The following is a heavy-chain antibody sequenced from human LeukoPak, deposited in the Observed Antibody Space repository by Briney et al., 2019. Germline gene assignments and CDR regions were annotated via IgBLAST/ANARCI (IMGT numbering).Heavy chain of an antibody. V-gene: IGHV4-59*01. Sequence: PSETLSLTCTVSGGSISSYYWSWIRQPPGKGLGWIGYIYYSGSTNYNPSLKSRVTISVDTSKNQFSLKLSSVTAADTAVYYCARGRIAARPYYYYMDVWGKGTTVTVSS. CDR3: ARGRIAARPYYYYMDV. J-gene: IGHJ6*03. D-gene: IGHD6-6*01. CDR2: IYYSGST. CDR1: GGSISSYY.